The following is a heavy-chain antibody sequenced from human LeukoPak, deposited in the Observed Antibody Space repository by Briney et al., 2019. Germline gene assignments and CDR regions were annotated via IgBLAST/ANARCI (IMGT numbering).Heavy chain of an antibody. J-gene: IGHJ4*02. V-gene: IGHV6-1*01. Sequence: SQTLSLTCAISGDSVSSDSSAWNWFRQSPSRGLEWLGRTFYSSKWHNDYAVSVKSRITINPDTSKNQFSLQLNSVIPEDTAVYYCARRRYYGYTGYFDYWGQGTPVTVSS. CDR3: ARRRYYGYTGYFDY. CDR2: TFYSSKWHN. D-gene: IGHD3-22*01. CDR1: GDSVSSDSSA.